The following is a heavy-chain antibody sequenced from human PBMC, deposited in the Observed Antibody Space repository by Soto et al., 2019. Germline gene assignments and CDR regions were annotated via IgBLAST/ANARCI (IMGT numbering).Heavy chain of an antibody. D-gene: IGHD5-18*01. CDR3: ARFPRGYSYAFHY. V-gene: IGHV4-30-4*08. CDR1: GGSISSGGYY. Sequence: SETLSLTCTVSGGSISSGGYYWSWIRQHPGKGLEWIGYIYYSGSTYYNPSLKSRVTMSVDTSKNQFSLKLSSVTAADTAVYYCARFPRGYSYAFHYWGQGALVTVSS. CDR2: IYYSGST. J-gene: IGHJ4*02.